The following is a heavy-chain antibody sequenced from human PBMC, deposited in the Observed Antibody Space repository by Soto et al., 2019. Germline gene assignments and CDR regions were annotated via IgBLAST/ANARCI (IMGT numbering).Heavy chain of an antibody. D-gene: IGHD1-7*01. V-gene: IGHV1-69*13. CDR2: IIPIFGTA. CDR3: ARSVVELRYWFDP. J-gene: IGHJ5*02. Sequence: GASVKVSCKASGGTLRSYAISWLRQAPGQGLEWMGGIIPIFGTANYAQKFQGRVTITADESTSTAYMELSSLRSEDTAVYYCARSVVELRYWFDPWGQGTLVTVSS. CDR1: GGTLRSYA.